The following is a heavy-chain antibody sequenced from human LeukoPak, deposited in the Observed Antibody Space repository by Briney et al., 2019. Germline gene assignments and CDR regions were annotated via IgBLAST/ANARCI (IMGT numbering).Heavy chain of an antibody. Sequence: ASVKVSCKVSGYTLTELSMHWVRQAPGKGLEWMGGFDPEDGETIYAQKFQGRVTITRNTSISTAYMELSSLRSEDTAVYYCARGNNRDYGDYNYYYYYYMDVWGKGTTVTVSS. J-gene: IGHJ6*03. V-gene: IGHV1-24*01. CDR2: FDPEDGET. CDR1: GYTLTELS. D-gene: IGHD4-17*01. CDR3: ARGNNRDYGDYNYYYYYYMDV.